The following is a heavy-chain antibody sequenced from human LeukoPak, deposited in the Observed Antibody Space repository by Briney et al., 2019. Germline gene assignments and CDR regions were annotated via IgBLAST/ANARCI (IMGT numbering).Heavy chain of an antibody. D-gene: IGHD1-26*01. J-gene: IGHJ4*02. CDR3: ARAKWNYVDF. CDR2: IYYSGST. V-gene: IGHV4-59*01. CDR1: GGSMSSSF. Sequence: SETLSLTCTVSGGSMSSSFWTWIRQPPGRGLEWIGHIYYSGSTNYNPSLKSRVIISIDTSKNQFSLKLSSVTAADTAVYYRARAKWNYVDFWGQGALVTVSS.